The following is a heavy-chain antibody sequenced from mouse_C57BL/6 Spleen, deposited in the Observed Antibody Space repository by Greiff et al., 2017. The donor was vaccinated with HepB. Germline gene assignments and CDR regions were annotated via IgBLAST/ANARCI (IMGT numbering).Heavy chain of an antibody. CDR2: IYPGSGST. CDR1: GYTFTSYW. CDR3: ARDGITTVVAHFDY. D-gene: IGHD1-1*01. J-gene: IGHJ2*01. V-gene: IGHV1-55*01. Sequence: QVQLQQLGAELVKPGASVKMSCKASGYTFTSYWITWVKQRPGQGLEWIGDIYPGSGSTNYNEKFKSKATLTVDTSSSTAYMQLSSLTSEDSAVYYCARDGITTVVAHFDYWGQGTTLTVSS.